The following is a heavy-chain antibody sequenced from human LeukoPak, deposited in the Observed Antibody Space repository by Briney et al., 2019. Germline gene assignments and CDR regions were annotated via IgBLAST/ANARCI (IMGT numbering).Heavy chain of an antibody. CDR1: GFTFSGYP. D-gene: IGHD6-13*01. V-gene: IGHV3-64*01. Sequence: PGGSLRLSCAASGFTFSGYPMHWVRQAPGKGLEYLSGISANGGSTYYANSVKGRFTISRDNPKNTLYLQMGSLRPEDMAVYYCARDGSNWDFDYWGQGTLVTVSS. J-gene: IGHJ4*02. CDR3: ARDGSNWDFDY. CDR2: ISANGGST.